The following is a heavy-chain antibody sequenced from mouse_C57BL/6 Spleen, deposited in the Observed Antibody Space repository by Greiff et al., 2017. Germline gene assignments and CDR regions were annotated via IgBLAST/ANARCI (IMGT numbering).Heavy chain of an antibody. CDR1: GYAFSSSW. CDR2: IYPGDGDT. V-gene: IGHV1-82*01. CDR3: ARSGTGMDY. J-gene: IGHJ4*01. D-gene: IGHD4-1*01. Sequence: VKLQESGPELVKPGASVKISCKASGYAFSSSWMNWVKQRPGKGLEWIGRIYPGDGDTNYNGKFKGKATLTADKSSSTAYMQLSSLTSEDSAVYFCARSGTGMDYWGQGTSVTVSS.